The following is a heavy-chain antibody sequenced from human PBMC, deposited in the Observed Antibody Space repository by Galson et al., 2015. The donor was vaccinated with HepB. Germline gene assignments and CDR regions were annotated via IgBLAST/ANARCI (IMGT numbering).Heavy chain of an antibody. CDR1: GVTFSSYA. V-gene: IGHV3-23*01. CDR3: AKDLRSGYDFNSFSIDY. D-gene: IGHD5-12*01. CDR2: ISGSGGST. Sequence: SLRLAGAASGVTFSSYAMSWVRQAPGKGLGWIPAISGSGGSTYYADSLKGRFTISRDNSKNTLYLQMNSLRAEETAVYYCAKDLRSGYDFNSFSIDYWGREPWSPSPQ. J-gene: IGHJ4*02.